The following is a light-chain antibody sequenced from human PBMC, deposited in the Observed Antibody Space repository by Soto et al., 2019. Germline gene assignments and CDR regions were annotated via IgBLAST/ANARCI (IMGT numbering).Light chain of an antibody. CDR2: KVS. Sequence: DVVMTQSPLSLPVTLGQPASISCRSSQSLVSSDGNTYLNWCHQRPGQSPRRLIYKVSNRDSGVPARFSGSGSGTDFALKISRVEAEDVGVYYCMQGTHWPITFAQGRRLEI. CDR1: QSLVSSDGNTY. V-gene: IGKV2-30*01. J-gene: IGKJ5*01. CDR3: MQGTHWPIT.